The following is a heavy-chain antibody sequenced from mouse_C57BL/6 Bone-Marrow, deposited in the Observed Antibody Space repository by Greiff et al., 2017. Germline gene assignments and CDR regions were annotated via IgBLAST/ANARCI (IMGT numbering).Heavy chain of an antibody. CDR2: IYPGDGDT. V-gene: IGHV1-82*01. J-gene: IGHJ1*03. Sequence: QVQLQQSGPELVKPGASVKISCKASGYAFSSSWMNWVKQRPGKGLEWIGRIYPGDGDTNYNGKFKGKATLTADKSSSTAYMQLSSLTSEDSAVYFCARSKTGYWYFDVWGTGTTVTVSS. CDR1: GYAFSSSW. CDR3: ARSKTGYWYFDV. D-gene: IGHD4-1*01.